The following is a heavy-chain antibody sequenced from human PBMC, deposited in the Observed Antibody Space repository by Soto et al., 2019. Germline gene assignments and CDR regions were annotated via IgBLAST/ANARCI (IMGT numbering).Heavy chain of an antibody. CDR1: GYTFTSYD. CDR2: MNPNSGNT. CDR3: AREGGANLYYYYGMDV. Sequence: QVQLVQSGAEVKKPGASVKVSCKASGYTFTSYDINWVRQATGQGLEWMGWMNPNSGNTGYAQKVQGSVTMTRNTSISTAYMELSSLRSEDTAVYYCAREGGANLYYYYGMDVWGQGTTVTVSS. V-gene: IGHV1-8*01. D-gene: IGHD1-26*01. J-gene: IGHJ6*02.